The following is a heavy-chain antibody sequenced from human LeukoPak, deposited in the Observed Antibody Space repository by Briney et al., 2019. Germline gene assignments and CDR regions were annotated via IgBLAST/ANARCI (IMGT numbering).Heavy chain of an antibody. D-gene: IGHD1-26*01. V-gene: IGHV4-34*01. CDR1: GGSFSGYY. Sequence: SETLSLTCAVYGGSFSGYYWSWIRQPPGKGLEWIGEINHSGSTNYNPSLKSRVTISVDTSKNQFSLKLSSVAATDTAVYYCAREGAGAHYFDYWGQGTLVTVSS. J-gene: IGHJ4*02. CDR2: INHSGST. CDR3: AREGAGAHYFDY.